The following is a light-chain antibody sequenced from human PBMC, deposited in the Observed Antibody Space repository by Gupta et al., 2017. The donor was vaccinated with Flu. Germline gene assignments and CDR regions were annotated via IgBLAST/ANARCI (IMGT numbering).Light chain of an antibody. CDR2: SNN. CDR1: NSNIGSNS. CDR3: AAVDDSLNGPV. Sequence: SVLTQPLSASGTPGPRVTISCSGSNSNIGSNSVTWYQPFPRTAPQLLIYSNNRRPSGFPDRFSGSKSGTSASVAISGLRSEDEADYYCAAVDDSLNGPVFGGGTRLTVL. J-gene: IGLJ2*01. V-gene: IGLV1-44*01.